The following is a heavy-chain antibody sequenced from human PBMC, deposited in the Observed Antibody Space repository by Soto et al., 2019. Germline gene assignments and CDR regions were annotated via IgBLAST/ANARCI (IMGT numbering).Heavy chain of an antibody. D-gene: IGHD3-3*01. CDR1: GGSISSGGYY. Sequence: PSETLSLTCTVSGGSISSGGYYWRWIRQHPGKGLEWIGYIYYSGSTYYNPSLKSRVTISVDTSKNQFSLKLSSVTAADTAVYYCARAPAIFGVVVNWFDPWGQGTLVTVSS. V-gene: IGHV4-31*03. J-gene: IGHJ5*02. CDR3: ARAPAIFGVVVNWFDP. CDR2: IYYSGST.